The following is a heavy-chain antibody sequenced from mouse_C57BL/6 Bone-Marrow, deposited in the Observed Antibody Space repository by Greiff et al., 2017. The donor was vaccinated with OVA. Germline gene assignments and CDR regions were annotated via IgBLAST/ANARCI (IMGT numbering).Heavy chain of an antibody. CDR2: IDPSDSYT. CDR1: GYTFTSYW. V-gene: IGHV1-69*01. J-gene: IGHJ1*03. Sequence: QVQLQQPGAELVMPGASVKLSCKASGYTFTSYWMHWVKQRPGQGLEWIGEIDPSDSYTNYNQKFKGKSTLTVDKSSSTAYMQLSRLTSEDSAVYYCARDGYDVDWYFDVWGTGTTVTVSS. D-gene: IGHD2-2*01. CDR3: ARDGYDVDWYFDV.